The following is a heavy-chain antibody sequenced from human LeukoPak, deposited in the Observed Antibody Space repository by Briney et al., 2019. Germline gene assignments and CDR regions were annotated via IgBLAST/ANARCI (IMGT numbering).Heavy chain of an antibody. CDR3: ARDPWGSSGWLGAYYYYYYGMDV. D-gene: IGHD6-19*01. CDR2: FDPEDGET. Sequence: GASVKVSCKVSGYTLTELSMHWVRQAPGKGLEWMGGFDPEDGETIYAQKFQGRVTMTTDTSTSTAHMELRSLRSDDTAVYYCARDPWGSSGWLGAYYYYYYGMDVWGQGTTVTVSS. J-gene: IGHJ6*02. CDR1: GYTLTELS. V-gene: IGHV1-24*01.